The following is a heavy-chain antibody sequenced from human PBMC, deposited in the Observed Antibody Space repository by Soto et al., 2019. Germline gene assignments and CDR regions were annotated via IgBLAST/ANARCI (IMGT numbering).Heavy chain of an antibody. CDR1: GGSISSGGYY. V-gene: IGHV4-31*03. J-gene: IGHJ6*02. CDR3: AASCVGCGGFNYYGMDV. Sequence: QVQLQESGPGLVKPSQTLSLTCTVSGGSISSGGYYWSWIRQHPGKGLEWIGYIYYSGSTYYNPSLTSRVTTSVDTSKTQISLKLSSVTAADTAVYYCAASCVGCGGFNYYGMDVWGQGTTVTVSS. CDR2: IYYSGST. D-gene: IGHD2-21*01.